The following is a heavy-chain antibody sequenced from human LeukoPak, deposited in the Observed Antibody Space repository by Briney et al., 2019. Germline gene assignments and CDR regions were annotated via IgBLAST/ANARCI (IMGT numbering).Heavy chain of an antibody. CDR2: IYYSGST. D-gene: IGHD6-13*01. J-gene: IGHJ5*02. Sequence: SETLSLTCTVSGGSISSYYWSWIRQPPGKGLEWIGYIYYSGSTNYNPSLKSRVTISVDTSKNQFSLKLSSVTAADTAVYYCARGGEQQLVRFYWFDPWGQGTLVTVSS. CDR1: GGSISSYY. V-gene: IGHV4-59*12. CDR3: ARGGEQQLVRFYWFDP.